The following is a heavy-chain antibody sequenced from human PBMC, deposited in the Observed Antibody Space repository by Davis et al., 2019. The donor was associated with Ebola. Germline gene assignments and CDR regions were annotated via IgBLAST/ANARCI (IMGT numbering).Heavy chain of an antibody. D-gene: IGHD3-10*01. Sequence: PSETLSLTCTVSGVSISRHYWSWIRQPPGKRLEWIGSIYYTGSAYYNSSLSSRVTISVDTSKNQFSLKLTSVTAADTAIYYCSERGSSVWGQGTLVTVSS. V-gene: IGHV4-59*03. CDR2: IYYTGSA. CDR3: SERGSSV. CDR1: GVSISRHY. J-gene: IGHJ4*02.